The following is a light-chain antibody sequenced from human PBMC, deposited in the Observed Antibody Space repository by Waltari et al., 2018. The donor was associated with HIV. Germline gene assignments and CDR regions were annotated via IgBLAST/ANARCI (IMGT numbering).Light chain of an antibody. V-gene: IGLV2-18*02. J-gene: IGLJ2*01. CDR3: SSFTTSITVV. CDR1: SSDVGNYNE. Sequence: QSALTQPPSVSGSLGQSVTISCTGTSSDVGNYNEVSWYQQSPGTAPKLMIYDVSNRPSGFPDRFSGSKSGNTASLTISGLQAEDEADYYCSSFTTSITVVFGGGTKLTVL. CDR2: DVS.